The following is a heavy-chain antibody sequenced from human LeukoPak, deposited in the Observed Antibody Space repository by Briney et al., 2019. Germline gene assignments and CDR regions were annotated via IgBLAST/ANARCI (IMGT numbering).Heavy chain of an antibody. CDR2: IYYSGST. Sequence: SETLSVTCAVSGGSISSGGYSWSWIRQPPGKGLEWIGYIYYSGSTYYNPSLKSRVTISVDTSKNQFSLKLSSVTAADTAVYYCARTQRQLPKGWFDPWGQGTLVTVSS. D-gene: IGHD6-13*01. J-gene: IGHJ5*02. CDR3: ARTQRQLPKGWFDP. V-gene: IGHV4-30-4*07. CDR1: GGSISSGGYS.